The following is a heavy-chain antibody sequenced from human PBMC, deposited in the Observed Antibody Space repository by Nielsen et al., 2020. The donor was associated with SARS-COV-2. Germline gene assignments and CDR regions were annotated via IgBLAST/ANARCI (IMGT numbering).Heavy chain of an antibody. CDR2: ISSSSSTI. V-gene: IGHV3-48*01. D-gene: IGHD3-10*01. J-gene: IGHJ6*02. CDR3: ARDRITMVRGVRHYGMDV. Sequence: WIRQPPGKGLEWVSYISSSSSTIYYADSVKGRFTISRDNAKNSLYLQMNSLRAEDTAVYYCARDRITMVRGVRHYGMDVWGQGTTVTVSS.